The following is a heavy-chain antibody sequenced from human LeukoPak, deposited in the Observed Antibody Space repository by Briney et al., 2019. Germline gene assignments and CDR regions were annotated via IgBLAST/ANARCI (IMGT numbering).Heavy chain of an antibody. CDR3: AIFGGNPLNWFSP. J-gene: IGHJ5*02. CDR2: FHPEEDKI. Sequence: ASVKVSCKVSGYSFSELSIHWVRQAPGKGLEWMGGFHPEEDKIVHPQKFQGRVTMTEDTSTDTAYMELSSLRSEDTAVYYCAIFGGNPLNWFSPWGRGTLVMVSS. D-gene: IGHD4-23*01. V-gene: IGHV1-24*01. CDR1: GYSFSELS.